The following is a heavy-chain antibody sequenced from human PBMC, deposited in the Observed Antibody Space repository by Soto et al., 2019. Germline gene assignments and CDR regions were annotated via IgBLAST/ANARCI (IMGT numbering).Heavy chain of an antibody. Sequence: QLQLQESGSGLVKPSQTLSLTCAVSGGYISSGGYSWRWIRQRPGKGLEWIGYIYHSGSTYYNPSLKRRVTISVDRSKNQFSLKLSSVTAADTAVYYCAGGIAARPLGYWGQGTLVTVSS. J-gene: IGHJ4*02. CDR3: AGGIAARPLGY. V-gene: IGHV4-30-2*01. CDR1: GGYISSGGYS. CDR2: IYHSGST. D-gene: IGHD6-6*01.